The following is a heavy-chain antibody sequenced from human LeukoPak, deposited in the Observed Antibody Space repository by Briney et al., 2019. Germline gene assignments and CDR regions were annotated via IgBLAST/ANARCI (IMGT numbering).Heavy chain of an antibody. D-gene: IGHD1-26*01. CDR1: GFTFDDYA. CDR2: TSWNSGSI. Sequence: AGGSLRLSCAASGFTFDDYAMHWVRQAPGKGLEWVSGTSWNSGSIGYADSVKGRFTISRDNAKNSLYLQVNSLRAEDMALYYCAKDRGSYSPGFDYWGQGTLVTVSS. V-gene: IGHV3-9*03. J-gene: IGHJ4*02. CDR3: AKDRGSYSPGFDY.